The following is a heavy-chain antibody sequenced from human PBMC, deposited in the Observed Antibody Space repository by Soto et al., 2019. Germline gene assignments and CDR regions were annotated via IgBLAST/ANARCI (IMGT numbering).Heavy chain of an antibody. D-gene: IGHD5-12*01. CDR2: IYPGDSDT. Sequence: GGSLKISCEGSRYSFTSYWIACVRQTPGKGLEWMGIIYPGDSDTRYSPSFQGQVTISVDKSISTAYLQWSSLKASDTAMYYCARLGWIDASAIWGQGTMVTVSS. CDR1: RYSFTSYW. V-gene: IGHV5-51*01. CDR3: ARLGWIDASAI. J-gene: IGHJ3*02.